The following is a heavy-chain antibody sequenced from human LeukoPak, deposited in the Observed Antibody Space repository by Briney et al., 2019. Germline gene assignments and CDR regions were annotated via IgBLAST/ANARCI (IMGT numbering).Heavy chain of an antibody. CDR1: GFTVSSNY. Sequence: GGSLRLSCAASGFTVSSNYMSWVRQAPGKGLEWVSAISGSGGSTYYADSVKGRFTISRDNSKNTLYLQMNSLRAEDTAVYYCAKNQIPAARSRITMVRGVIITSYYYYYMDVWGKGTTVTVSS. V-gene: IGHV3-23*01. CDR3: AKNQIPAARSRITMVRGVIITSYYYYYMDV. J-gene: IGHJ6*03. D-gene: IGHD3-10*01. CDR2: ISGSGGST.